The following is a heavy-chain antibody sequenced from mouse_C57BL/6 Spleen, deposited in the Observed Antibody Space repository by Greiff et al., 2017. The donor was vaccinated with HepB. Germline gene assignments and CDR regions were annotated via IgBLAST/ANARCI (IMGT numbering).Heavy chain of an antibody. CDR1: GFTFSSYG. V-gene: IGHV5-6*01. CDR2: ISSGGSYT. D-gene: IGHD1-1*01. J-gene: IGHJ2*01. CDR3: ASHYYGSSYGY. Sequence: EVKLMESGGDLVKPGGSLKLSCAASGFTFSSYGMSWVRQTPDKRLEWVATISSGGSYTYYPDSVKGRFNISRDNAKNTLYLQMSSLKSEDTAMYYCASHYYGSSYGYWGQGTTLTVSS.